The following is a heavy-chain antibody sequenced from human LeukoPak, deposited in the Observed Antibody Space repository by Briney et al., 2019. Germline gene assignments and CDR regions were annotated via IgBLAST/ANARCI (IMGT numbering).Heavy chain of an antibody. V-gene: IGHV3-21*01. D-gene: IGHD1-26*01. CDR3: ARDLGGDYFDY. CDR1: GFTFSSYS. CDR2: ISSSSSYI. J-gene: IGHJ4*02. Sequence: PGGSLRLSCAASGFTFSSYSMNWVRQAPGKGLEWVSSISSSSSYIYYADSVRGRSTISRDNAKNSLYLQMNSLRAEDRAVYYCARDLGGDYFDYWGQGALVTVSS.